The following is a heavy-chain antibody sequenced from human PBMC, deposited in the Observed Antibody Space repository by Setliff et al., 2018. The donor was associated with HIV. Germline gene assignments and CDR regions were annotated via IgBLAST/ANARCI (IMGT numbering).Heavy chain of an antibody. J-gene: IGHJ6*02. CDR2: VNPNSGDA. D-gene: IGHD2-2*01. CDR3: ARNFGPSPSGKYYYYYGMDI. V-gene: IGHV1-2*02. CDR1: GYTFTGHY. Sequence: GASVKVSCKASGYTFTGHYLHSVRQAPGQGLEWLGWVNPNSGDAIYAQNFQGRVTMTRDTSINAAYMELRGLRSDDTAVYYCARNFGPSPSGKYYYYYGMDIWGQGTTVTV.